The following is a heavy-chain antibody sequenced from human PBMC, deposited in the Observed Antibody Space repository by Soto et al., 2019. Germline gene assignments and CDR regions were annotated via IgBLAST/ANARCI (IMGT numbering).Heavy chain of an antibody. V-gene: IGHV3-33*01. CDR2: IWYDGSNK. CDR3: ARDPYRFIAARPHYYYGMDV. D-gene: IGHD6-6*01. Sequence: GSLRLSCAASGFTFSSYGMHWVRQAPGKGLEWVAVIWYDGSNKYYVDSVKGRFTISRDNSKNTLYLQMNSLRAEDTAVYSCARDPYRFIAARPHYYYGMDVWGQGTTVTVSS. J-gene: IGHJ6*02. CDR1: GFTFSSYG.